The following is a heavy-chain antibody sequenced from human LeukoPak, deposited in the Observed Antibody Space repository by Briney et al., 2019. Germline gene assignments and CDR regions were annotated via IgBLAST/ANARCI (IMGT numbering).Heavy chain of an antibody. J-gene: IGHJ6*03. CDR1: HYSISSGYY. CDR2: IYHSGSA. CDR3: ARVGYYPDYYMDV. V-gene: IGHV4-38-2*02. Sequence: SETLSLTCTVSHYSISSGYYWGWIRQPPGQGLEWIGIIYHSGSAYSNPSLKSRVTMSVDTSKNQFSLNLSSVTAADTAVYYCARVGYYPDYYMDVWGKGTTVTVSS. D-gene: IGHD3-10*01.